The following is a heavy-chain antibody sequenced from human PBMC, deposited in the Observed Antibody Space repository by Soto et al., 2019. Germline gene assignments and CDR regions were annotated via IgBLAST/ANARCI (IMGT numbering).Heavy chain of an antibody. Sequence: QVQLVESGGGVVQPGRSLRLSCAASGFTFSSYGMHWVRQAPGKGLEWVAVISYDGSNKYYADSVKGRFTISRDNSKNTLYLQMNSLRDEDMAVYYCAKDHQPSKWYQRPRVWYYYGMDLRGQGNTGNVSS. V-gene: IGHV3-30*18. CDR1: GFTFSSYG. J-gene: IGHJ6*01. D-gene: IGHD2-2*01. CDR2: ISYDGSNK. CDR3: AKDHQPSKWYQRPRVWYYYGMDL.